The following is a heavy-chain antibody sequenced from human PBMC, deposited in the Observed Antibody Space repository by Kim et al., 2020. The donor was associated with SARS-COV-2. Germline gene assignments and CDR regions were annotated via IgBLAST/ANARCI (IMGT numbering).Heavy chain of an antibody. CDR1: GYTFTSYD. V-gene: IGHV1-8*01. Sequence: ASVKVSCKASGYTFTSYDINWVRQATGQGLEWMGWMNPNSGNTGYAQKFQGRVTMTRNTSISTAYMELSSLRSEDTAVYYCARGVRRQWLVRGFSYYFDYWGQGTRSPSPQ. CDR3: ARGVRRQWLVRGFSYYFDY. J-gene: IGHJ4*02. D-gene: IGHD6-19*01. CDR2: MNPNSGNT.